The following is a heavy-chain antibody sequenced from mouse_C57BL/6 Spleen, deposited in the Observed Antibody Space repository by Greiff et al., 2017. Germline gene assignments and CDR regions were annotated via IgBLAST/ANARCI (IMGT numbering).Heavy chain of an antibody. V-gene: IGHV1-50*01. J-gene: IGHJ2*01. CDR2: IDPSDSYT. Sequence: QVQLQQSGAELVKPGASVKLSCKASGYTFTSYWMQWVKQRPGQGLEWIGEIDPSDSYTNYNQKFKGKATLTVDTSSSTAYMQLSSLTSEDSAVYYCARGNYDYDSYFDYWGQGTTLTVSS. CDR3: ARGNYDYDSYFDY. D-gene: IGHD2-4*01. CDR1: GYTFTSYW.